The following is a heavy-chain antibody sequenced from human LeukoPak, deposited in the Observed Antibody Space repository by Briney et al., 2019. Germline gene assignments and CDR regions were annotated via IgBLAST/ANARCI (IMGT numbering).Heavy chain of an antibody. J-gene: IGHJ5*02. CDR1: GFTFSSYW. V-gene: IGHV3-74*01. CDR2: INSDGSST. CDR3: ARLNRAIAVAGRAPFDP. D-gene: IGHD6-19*01. Sequence: GGSLRLSCAASGFTFSSYWMHWVRQAPGKGLVWVSRINSDGSSTSYADSVKGRFTISRDNAKNTLYLQMNSLRAEDTAVYYCARLNRAIAVAGRAPFDPWGQGTLVTVSS.